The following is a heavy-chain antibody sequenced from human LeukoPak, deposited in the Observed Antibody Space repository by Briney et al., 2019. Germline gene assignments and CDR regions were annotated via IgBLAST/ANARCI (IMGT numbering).Heavy chain of an antibody. CDR2: INPNSGGT. CDR3: ARCSTPHWIFDAFNI. V-gene: IGHV1-2*02. CDR1: GYTFTGHY. J-gene: IGHJ3*02. Sequence: ASVKVSCKASGYTFTGHYMHWVRQAPGQGPEWMGWINPNSGGTNYAQKFQGRVTMTRDTSISTAYMELSGLRSDDTAVYYCARCSTPHWIFDAFNIWGQGTMVTVSS. D-gene: IGHD1-1*01.